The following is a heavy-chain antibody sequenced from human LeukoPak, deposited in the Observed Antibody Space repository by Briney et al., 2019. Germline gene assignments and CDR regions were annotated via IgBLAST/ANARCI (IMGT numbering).Heavy chain of an antibody. CDR3: ARDGFDILTGYFHY. Sequence: SETLSLTCTVSGGSISNDYWSWIRQPAGKGLEWIGRIYKSGSTNYNPSLKSRVTMSVDTSENQFSLKLSSVTAADTAVYYCARDGFDILTGYFHYWGQGTLVTVSS. CDR1: GGSISNDY. J-gene: IGHJ4*02. D-gene: IGHD3-9*01. CDR2: IYKSGST. V-gene: IGHV4-4*07.